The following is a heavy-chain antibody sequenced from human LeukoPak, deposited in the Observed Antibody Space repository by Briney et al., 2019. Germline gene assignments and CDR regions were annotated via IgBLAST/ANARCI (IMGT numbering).Heavy chain of an antibody. V-gene: IGHV3-64*04. Sequence: PGGSLRLSCSASGFTFSSYAMHWVRQAPGKGLEYVSAISSNGGSTYYADSVKGRFTISRDNSKNTLYLQMNSLRAEDTAVYYCAQDSDTSGYYSYFHHWGQGTLVTVSS. CDR3: AQDSDTSGYYSYFHH. J-gene: IGHJ1*01. CDR2: ISSNGGST. D-gene: IGHD3-22*01. CDR1: GFTFSSYA.